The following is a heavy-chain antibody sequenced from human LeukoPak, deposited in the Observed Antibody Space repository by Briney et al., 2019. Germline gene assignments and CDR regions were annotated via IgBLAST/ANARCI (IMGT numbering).Heavy chain of an antibody. CDR3: ARLGLASAGMRFFDY. D-gene: IGHD6-13*01. V-gene: IGHV4-34*01. CDR2: IYYSGST. J-gene: IGHJ4*02. CDR1: GGSFSGYY. Sequence: NPSETLSLTCAVYGGSFSGYYWGWIRQPPGKGLEWIGSIYYSGSTYYTPSLKNRVTISVDTSSNQFSLRLSSVIAADTAVYYCARLGLASAGMRFFDYWGQGTLVTVSS.